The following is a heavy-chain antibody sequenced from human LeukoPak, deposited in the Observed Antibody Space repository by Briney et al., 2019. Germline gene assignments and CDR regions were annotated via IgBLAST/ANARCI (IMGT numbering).Heavy chain of an antibody. CDR2: ISSSSSTI. V-gene: IGHV3-48*01. D-gene: IGHD2-2*01. CDR3: AKDVVVVPAATWYYYYGMDV. Sequence: GFLRLSCAASGFTFSSYSMNWVRQAPGKGLEWVSYISSSSSTIYYADSVKGRFTISRDNSKNTLYLQMNSLRAEDTAVYYCAKDVVVVPAATWYYYYGMDVWGQGTTVTVSS. J-gene: IGHJ6*02. CDR1: GFTFSSYS.